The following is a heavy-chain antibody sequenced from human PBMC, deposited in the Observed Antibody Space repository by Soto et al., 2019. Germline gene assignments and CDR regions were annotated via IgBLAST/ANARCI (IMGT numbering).Heavy chain of an antibody. V-gene: IGHV4-31*11. CDR2: ISYSGST. CDR3: ARGPRDGFDY. Sequence: SETLSLTCVVSGGSISSGGYYWSWIRQHPEKGLEWIGYISYSGSTYYNPSLKSRLTISVDTSKNLFSLKLSSVTAADTAVYYCARGPRDGFDYWGQGTLVTVSS. CDR1: GGSISSGGYY. J-gene: IGHJ4*02.